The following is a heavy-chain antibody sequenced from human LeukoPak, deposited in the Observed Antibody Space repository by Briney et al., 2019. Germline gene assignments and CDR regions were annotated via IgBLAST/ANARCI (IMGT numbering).Heavy chain of an antibody. CDR2: IDYSGGT. CDR1: GGSINNSY. D-gene: IGHD1-26*01. J-gene: IGHJ6*02. V-gene: IGHV4-59*01. CDR3: ARYKVGRHFPPAFTVTSSTFGMDV. Sequence: SETLSLTCSVSGGSINNSYWSWNRQPPGKGLEWIGHIDYSGGTKYNPSLKSRVTVSVDMSTNQVSLKLSSVTAADAAVYYCARYKVGRHFPPAFTVTSSTFGMDVWGQGTTVTVSS.